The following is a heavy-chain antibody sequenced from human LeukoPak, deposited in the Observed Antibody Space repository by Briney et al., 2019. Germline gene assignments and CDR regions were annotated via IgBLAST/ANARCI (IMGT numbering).Heavy chain of an antibody. CDR2: IYHSGST. CDR1: GGSISSGGYY. V-gene: IGHV4-30-2*01. J-gene: IGHJ6*04. Sequence: SETLSLTCTVSGGSISSGGYYWSWIRQPPGKGLEWIGYIYHSGSTYYNPSLKSRVTISVDRSKNQSSLKLSSVTAADTAVYYCARDEYSNYGLDVWGKGTTVTVSS. D-gene: IGHD4-11*01. CDR3: ARDEYSNYGLDV.